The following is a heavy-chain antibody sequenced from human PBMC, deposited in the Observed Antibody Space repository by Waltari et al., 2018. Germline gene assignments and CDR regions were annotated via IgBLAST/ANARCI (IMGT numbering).Heavy chain of an antibody. CDR3: TRGGTIHWLQEH. CDR2: IKQDGSDK. D-gene: IGHD2-2*02. J-gene: IGHJ1*01. CDR1: GFIFSIYW. V-gene: IGHV3-7*04. Sequence: EVQLVESGGGLAPPGGSLRLSCEASGFIFSIYWLSWVRQAPGKGVEWVANIKQDGSDKYYVESVKGRFTISRDNAKNSLYLQMDSLRGEDTALYYCTRGGTIHWLQEHWGQGTLATVSS.